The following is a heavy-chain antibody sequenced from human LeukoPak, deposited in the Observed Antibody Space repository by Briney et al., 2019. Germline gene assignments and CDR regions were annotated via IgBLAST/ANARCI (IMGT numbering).Heavy chain of an antibody. CDR1: GFIFSTYP. J-gene: IGHJ4*02. D-gene: IGHD3-22*01. CDR2: ISGSGGST. Sequence: GGSLRLSRAASGFIFSTYPMSWVRQAPGKGLEWVSSISGSGGSTYYADSVRGRFTISRDNSKNTLYLQMISLRAEDTAVYYCAKGNYHDSSGYLYYFDYWAREPWSPSPQ. V-gene: IGHV3-23*01. CDR3: AKGNYHDSSGYLYYFDY.